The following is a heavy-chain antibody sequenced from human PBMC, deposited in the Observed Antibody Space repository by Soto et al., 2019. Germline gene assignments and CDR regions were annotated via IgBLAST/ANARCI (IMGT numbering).Heavy chain of an antibody. J-gene: IGHJ6*02. CDR3: ARVRSYYDSSGYCYLLKNGMDV. D-gene: IGHD3-22*01. CDR2: IIPIFGTA. CDR1: GGTFSSYA. V-gene: IGHV1-69*01. Sequence: QVQLVQSGAEVKKPGSSVKVSCKASGGTFSSYAISWVRQAPGQGLEWMGGIIPIFGTANYAQKFQGRVTITADESTSTAYMELSSLRSEDKAVYYCARVRSYYDSSGYCYLLKNGMDVWGQGTTVPVSS.